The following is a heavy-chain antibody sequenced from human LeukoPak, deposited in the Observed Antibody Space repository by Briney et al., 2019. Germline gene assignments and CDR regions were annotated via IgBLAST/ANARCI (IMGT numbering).Heavy chain of an antibody. CDR3: ATEGAANGY. V-gene: IGHV3-7*01. CDR2: IKQDGSEK. Sequence: VGSLRLSCAASGVTFSSYWMSWVRQAPGKGLEWVANIKQDGSEKYYVDSVKGRFTISRDNAKNSLYLQMNSLRAEDTAVYYCATEGAANGYWGQGTLVTVSS. CDR1: GVTFSSYW. D-gene: IGHD1-26*01. J-gene: IGHJ4*02.